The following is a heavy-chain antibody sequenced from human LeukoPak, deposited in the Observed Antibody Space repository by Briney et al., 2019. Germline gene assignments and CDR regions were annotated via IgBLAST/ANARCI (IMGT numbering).Heavy chain of an antibody. D-gene: IGHD4-17*01. CDR2: INTNTGNP. J-gene: IGHJ5*02. CDR3: ARLETLRDYGDYSNWFDP. Sequence: ASVKVSCKASGYTFTSYAMNWVRQAPGQGLEWMGWINTNTGNPTYAQGFTGRFVFSLDTSVSTAYLQMSSLKAEDTAVYYCARLETLRDYGDYSNWFDPWGQGTLVTVSS. V-gene: IGHV7-4-1*02. CDR1: GYTFTSYA.